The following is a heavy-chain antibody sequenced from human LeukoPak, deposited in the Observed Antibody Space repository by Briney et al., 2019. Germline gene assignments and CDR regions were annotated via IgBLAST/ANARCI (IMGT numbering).Heavy chain of an antibody. CDR1: GFTFTNYW. D-gene: IGHD3-10*02. Sequence: GGSLRLSCAASGFTFTNYWMTWVRQAPGKGLEWVANIHQHGSDKYYVDSVKGRFTISRDNAKNSLYLQMNSLRAEDTAVYYCAELGITMIGGVWGKGTTVTISS. CDR2: IHQHGSDK. J-gene: IGHJ6*04. V-gene: IGHV3-7*01. CDR3: AELGITMIGGV.